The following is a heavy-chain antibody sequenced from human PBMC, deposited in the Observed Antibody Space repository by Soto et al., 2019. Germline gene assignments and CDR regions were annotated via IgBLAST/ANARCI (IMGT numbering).Heavy chain of an antibody. CDR1: GGTFSSYA. D-gene: IGHD6-19*01. CDR2: IIPIFGTA. Sequence: ASVKVSCKASGGTFSSYAISWVRQAPGQGLEWMGGIIPIFGTANYAQKFQGRVTITADESTSTAYMELSSLRSEDTAVYYCARDQGAVAGTWVPYYYYGMDVWGQGATVTVSS. CDR3: ARDQGAVAGTWVPYYYYGMDV. J-gene: IGHJ6*02. V-gene: IGHV1-69*13.